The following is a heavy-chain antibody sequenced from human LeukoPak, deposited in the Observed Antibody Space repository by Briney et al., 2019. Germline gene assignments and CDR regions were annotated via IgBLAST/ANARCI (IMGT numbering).Heavy chain of an antibody. D-gene: IGHD3-10*01. CDR1: GGSISSGDYY. Sequence: PSETLSLTCTVSGGSISSGDYYWSWIRQPPGKGLEWIGYIYYSGSTYYNPSLKSRVTISVDTSKNQFSLKLSSVTAADTAVYYCARERITMVRGGGLEPYNWFDPWGQGTLVTVSS. CDR2: IYYSGST. V-gene: IGHV4-30-4*01. CDR3: ARERITMVRGGGLEPYNWFDP. J-gene: IGHJ5*02.